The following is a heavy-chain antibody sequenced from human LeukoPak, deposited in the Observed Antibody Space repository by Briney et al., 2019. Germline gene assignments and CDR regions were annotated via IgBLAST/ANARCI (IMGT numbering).Heavy chain of an antibody. D-gene: IGHD3-10*01. CDR3: AKRPLLWFGEFPYYFDY. J-gene: IGHJ4*02. Sequence: PGGSLRLSCAASGFTFSSYAMSWVRQAPGKGLEWVSAISGSGGSTYYADSVKGRFTISRDNSKNTLYLQMNSLRAEDTAVYYCAKRPLLWFGEFPYYFDYWGQGTLVTVSS. CDR1: GFTFSSYA. CDR2: ISGSGGST. V-gene: IGHV3-23*01.